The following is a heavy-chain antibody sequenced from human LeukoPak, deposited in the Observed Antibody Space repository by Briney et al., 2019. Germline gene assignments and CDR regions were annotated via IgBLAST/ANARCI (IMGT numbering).Heavy chain of an antibody. Sequence: PSETLSLTCTVSGGSISSSSYYWGWIRQPPGKGLEWIGSIYYSGSTYYNPSLKSRVTISVDTSKNQFSLKLSSVTAADTAVYYCARPMMGAFDIWGQGTMVTVSS. CDR2: IYYSGST. V-gene: IGHV4-39*01. J-gene: IGHJ3*02. CDR1: GGSISSSSYY. CDR3: ARPMMGAFDI. D-gene: IGHD3-16*01.